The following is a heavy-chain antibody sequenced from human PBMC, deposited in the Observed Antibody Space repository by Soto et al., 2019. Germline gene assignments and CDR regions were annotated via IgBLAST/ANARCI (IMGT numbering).Heavy chain of an antibody. CDR3: AKRTIFGVSRLFDY. CDR2: ISGDGDTT. J-gene: IGHJ4*02. Sequence: EVQLLESGGGLVQPGGSLRLSCAASGFTFNSFSMSWVRQAPGKGLEWVAAISGDGDTTYYADSVKGRFTISRDNSKNTLYLQMNSLTAEDTAVYYCAKRTIFGVSRLFDYWGQGILVTVSS. CDR1: GFTFNSFS. V-gene: IGHV3-23*01. D-gene: IGHD3-3*01.